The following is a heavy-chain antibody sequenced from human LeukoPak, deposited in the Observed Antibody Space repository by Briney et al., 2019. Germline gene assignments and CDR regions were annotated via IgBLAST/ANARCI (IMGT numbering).Heavy chain of an antibody. V-gene: IGHV3-48*04. D-gene: IGHD4-17*01. CDR1: GLTFSSYS. Sequence: GGSLRLSCEASGLTFSSYSMNWVRQAPGEGLEWISYISSLSGTINYADSVKGRFTISRDNAKNSLYLQMNGLRAEDTAVYYCVYSGDYEKGYWGQGTLVTVSS. CDR2: ISSLSGTI. J-gene: IGHJ4*02. CDR3: VYSGDYEKGY.